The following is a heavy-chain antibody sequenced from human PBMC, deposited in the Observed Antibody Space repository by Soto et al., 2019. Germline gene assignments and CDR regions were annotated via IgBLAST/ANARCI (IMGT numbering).Heavy chain of an antibody. V-gene: IGHV2-5*02. CDR1: GFSLSTHGVG. J-gene: IGHJ5*01. CDR2: TYWDDDK. Sequence: SGPTLVNPTQTLTLTCTFSGFSLSTHGVGVGWIRQPAGKALEWLALTYWDDDKRYSASLNSRLTITKDTSKNQVVLTMTNVDPVDTATYYCAHAMLYCTGGSCSTWFDSWGPGTLVTVSS. CDR3: AHAMLYCTGGSCSTWFDS. D-gene: IGHD2-15*01.